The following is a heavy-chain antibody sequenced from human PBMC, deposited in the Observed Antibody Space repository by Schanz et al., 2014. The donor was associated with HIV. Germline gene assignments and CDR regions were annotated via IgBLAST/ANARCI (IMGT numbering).Heavy chain of an antibody. CDR1: GGTFKYYG. J-gene: IGHJ4*02. V-gene: IGHV1-69*01. CDR3: ASDLNTPEIVVLLDY. CDR2: IVPIFGTR. D-gene: IGHD3-22*01. Sequence: QVQLVQSGAEVKKPGSSVKVSCKASGGTFKYYGINWVRQAPGQGLEWMGGIVPIFGTRNYAQKFQVRVTFTADESTNTAYMELSSLRSEDTAVYYCASDLNTPEIVVLLDYWGQGTLVTVSS.